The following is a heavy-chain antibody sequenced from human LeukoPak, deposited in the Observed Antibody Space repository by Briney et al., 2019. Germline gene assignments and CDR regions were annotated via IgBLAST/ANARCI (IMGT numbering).Heavy chain of an antibody. D-gene: IGHD6-13*01. CDR3: ARGSVRVGMDV. Sequence: GGSLRLSCAASGFTFSSYSMNWVRQAPGKGLEWVSYISSSSSTIYYADSVKGRFTISRDNAKNSLYLQMNSLRAEDTAVYYCARGSVRVGMDVWGQGTTVTVSS. CDR2: ISSSSSTI. CDR1: GFTFSSYS. J-gene: IGHJ6*02. V-gene: IGHV3-48*04.